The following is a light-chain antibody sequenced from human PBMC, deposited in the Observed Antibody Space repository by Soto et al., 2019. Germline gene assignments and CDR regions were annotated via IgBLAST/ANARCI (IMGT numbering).Light chain of an antibody. CDR2: GAS. CDR1: QSVSRSY. V-gene: IGKV3-20*01. J-gene: IGKJ5*01. Sequence: EIVSTQSPGSLSLSPEDSATLSCRASQSVSRSYLAWYQQKPGQAPRXXICGASSRETGIPDRFSGSGSGTEFTLTISRVEPEDFAVYYCQQYLSLTITFGQGTRLEIK. CDR3: QQYLSLTIT.